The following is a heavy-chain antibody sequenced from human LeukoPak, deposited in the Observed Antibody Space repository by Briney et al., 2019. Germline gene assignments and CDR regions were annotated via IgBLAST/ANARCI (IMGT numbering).Heavy chain of an antibody. D-gene: IGHD2/OR15-2a*01. CDR2: ISHSGST. CDR3: ARGRGYNSFDY. J-gene: IGHJ4*02. V-gene: IGHV4-34*01. CDR1: GGPFSGYY. Sequence: SETLSLTCAVYGGPFSGYYWGLIRQPPGKGLEWIGEISHSGSTNYNPSLKSRITISVDTSKNQFSLKLSSVTAADTAVYYCARGRGYNSFDYWGQGTLVTVSS.